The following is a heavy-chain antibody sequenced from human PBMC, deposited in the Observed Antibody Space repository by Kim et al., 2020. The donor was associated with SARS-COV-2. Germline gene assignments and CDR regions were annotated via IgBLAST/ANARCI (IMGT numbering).Heavy chain of an antibody. D-gene: IGHD6-6*01. J-gene: IGHJ4*02. Sequence: GGSLRLSCAASGFTFDDYAMHWVRQAPGKGLEWVSGISWNSGSIGYADSLKGRFTISRDNAKNSLYLQMNSLRAEDTALYYCAKGPYSSSSLLVYWGQGTLVTVSS. CDR3: AKGPYSSSSLLVY. V-gene: IGHV3-9*01. CDR1: GFTFDDYA. CDR2: ISWNSGSI.